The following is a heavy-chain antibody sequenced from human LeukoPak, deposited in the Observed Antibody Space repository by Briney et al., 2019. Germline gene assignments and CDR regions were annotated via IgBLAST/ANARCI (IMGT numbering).Heavy chain of an antibody. CDR1: GFTFSSYS. Sequence: GGSLRLSCAASGFTFSSYSMNWVRQAPGKGLEWVSAISGSGGSTYYADSVKGRFTISRDNSRNTLYLQMNSLRAEDTAVYYCATPSNYFDYWGQGTLVTVSS. CDR3: ATPSNYFDY. V-gene: IGHV3-23*01. J-gene: IGHJ4*02. D-gene: IGHD2-2*01. CDR2: ISGSGGST.